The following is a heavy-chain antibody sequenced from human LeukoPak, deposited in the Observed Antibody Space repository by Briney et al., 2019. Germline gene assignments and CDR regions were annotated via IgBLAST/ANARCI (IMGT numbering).Heavy chain of an antibody. D-gene: IGHD2-2*01. CDR3: ARGEHIVVVPAAIPLDY. J-gene: IGHJ4*02. V-gene: IGHV3-66*02. CDR1: GFTVSSNY. Sequence: GESLQISCAASGFTVSSNYMSWVRQAPGKGLEWVSVIYSGGSTYYADSVKGRFTISRDNSKNTLYLQMNSLRAEDPAVYYCARGEHIVVVPAAIPLDYWGQGTLVTVSS. CDR2: IYSGGST.